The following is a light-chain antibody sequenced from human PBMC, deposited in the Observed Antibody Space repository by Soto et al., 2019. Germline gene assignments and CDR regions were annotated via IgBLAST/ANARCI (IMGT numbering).Light chain of an antibody. J-gene: IGKJ1*01. CDR2: GAS. Sequence: EVVMTQSPATLSVSPGERATLSCGASQSVGSYLAWYQHKPGQAPRLLIYGASIRATGVPARFSGSGSGTEFTLTISSLQSEDFAVHFCQQYDNLPPWTFGLGTTVEVK. CDR3: QQYDNLPPWT. CDR1: QSVGSY. V-gene: IGKV3-15*01.